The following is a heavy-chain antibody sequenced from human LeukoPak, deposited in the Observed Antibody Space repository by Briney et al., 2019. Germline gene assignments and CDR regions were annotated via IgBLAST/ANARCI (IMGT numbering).Heavy chain of an antibody. CDR1: GFTFSDYY. V-gene: IGHV3-11*04. CDR3: ARLPYSSGWLLNWFDP. J-gene: IGHJ5*02. Sequence: GGSLRLSCAVSGFTFSDYYMSWIRQAPGKGLEWVSYISSGGSTISHADSVKGRFTISRDNAENSLYLQMNSLRAEDTAVYYCARLPYSSGWLLNWFDPWGQGTLVTVSS. D-gene: IGHD6-19*01. CDR2: ISSGGSTI.